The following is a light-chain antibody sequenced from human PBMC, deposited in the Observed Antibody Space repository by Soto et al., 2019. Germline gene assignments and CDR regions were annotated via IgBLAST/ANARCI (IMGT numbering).Light chain of an antibody. CDR2: DVV. Sequence: SVLTQPASVSGSPGQSITISCTGTSSDVGGFNSVSWYQLRPGTAPKLILYDVVDRPSGVSYRFSGSKSGNTASLTISGLQAADEADYFCSSYKSTITNVFGSGTKDTDL. V-gene: IGLV2-14*03. J-gene: IGLJ1*01. CDR3: SSYKSTITNV. CDR1: SSDVGGFNS.